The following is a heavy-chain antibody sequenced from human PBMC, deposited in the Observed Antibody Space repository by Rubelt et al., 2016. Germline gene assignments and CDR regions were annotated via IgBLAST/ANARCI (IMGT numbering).Heavy chain of an antibody. CDR3: AREVCTNGVCRYYFDN. CDR2: TSGSGDRR. CDR1: GFTFSNYA. V-gene: IGHV3-23*04. J-gene: IGHJ4*02. D-gene: IGHD2-8*01. Sequence: EVQLVESGGCLAQPGGSLRLSCAASGFTFSNYAMTWVRQAPGKGLEWVSITSGSGDRRYYADPVRGRFHISRDNAKNSLYQQRNSLRAEVTALYYCAREVCTNGVCRYYFDNWGQGTLVTVSS.